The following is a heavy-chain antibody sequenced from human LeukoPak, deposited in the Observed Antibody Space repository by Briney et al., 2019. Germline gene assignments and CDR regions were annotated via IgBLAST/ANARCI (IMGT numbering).Heavy chain of an antibody. V-gene: IGHV4-34*01. D-gene: IGHD1-26*01. CDR3: ARGRREGATTFNY. Sequence: SETLSLTCAVYGGSFSGYYWSWIRQPPGKGLEWIGEINHSGNTNYNPSLKSRVTISVDTSKNQFSLKLSSVTAADTAVYYCARGRREGATTFNYWGQGTLVTVSS. J-gene: IGHJ4*02. CDR1: GGSFSGYY. CDR2: INHSGNT.